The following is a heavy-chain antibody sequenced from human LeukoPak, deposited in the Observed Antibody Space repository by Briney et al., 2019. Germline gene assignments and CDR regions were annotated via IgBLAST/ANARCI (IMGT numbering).Heavy chain of an antibody. Sequence: RPGGSLRLSCAASGFTFSSYWMSWVRQAPGKGLEWVANIKQDGSEKYYVDSVKGRFTISRDNSKNTLYLQVNSLRAEDTAVYYCARAPVWFGEWFFDYWGQGTLVTVSS. CDR3: ARAPVWFGEWFFDY. CDR2: IKQDGSEK. D-gene: IGHD3-10*01. J-gene: IGHJ4*02. CDR1: GFTFSSYW. V-gene: IGHV3-7*01.